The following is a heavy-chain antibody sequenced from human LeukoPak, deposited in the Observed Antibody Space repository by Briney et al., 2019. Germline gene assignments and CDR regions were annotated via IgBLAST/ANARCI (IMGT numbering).Heavy chain of an antibody. D-gene: IGHD1-26*01. J-gene: IGHJ4*02. Sequence: GGSLRLSCAASAFTFSDYSMNWVRQAPGKGLERISYISGRSSTIYYADSVRGRFTISRDNAKNSMYLQMNSLRAEDTAVYYCARDRLTSGSYFFDYWGQGTLVTVSS. V-gene: IGHV3-48*01. CDR3: ARDRLTSGSYFFDY. CDR2: ISGRSSTI. CDR1: AFTFSDYS.